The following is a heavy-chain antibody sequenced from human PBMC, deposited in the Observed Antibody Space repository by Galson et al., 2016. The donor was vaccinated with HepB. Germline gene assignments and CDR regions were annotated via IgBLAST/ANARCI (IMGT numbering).Heavy chain of an antibody. CDR3: ARDHGVLRFFEWLLCPDY. J-gene: IGHJ4*02. V-gene: IGHV3-30*04. D-gene: IGHD3-3*01. CDR1: GFTISSYA. CDR2: ISYDESND. Sequence: SLRLSCAASGFTISSYAMHWVRQAPGKGLEWVAVISYDESNDYYADSVKGRFTISRDNSKNTLYLQMNSLRAEDTAVYYCARDHGVLRFFEWLLCPDYWGQGTLVTVSS.